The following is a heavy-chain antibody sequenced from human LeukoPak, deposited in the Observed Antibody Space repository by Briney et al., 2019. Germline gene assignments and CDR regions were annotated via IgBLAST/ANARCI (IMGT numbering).Heavy chain of an antibody. CDR1: GFTFSTYG. J-gene: IGHJ6*02. V-gene: IGHV3-23*01. Sequence: GGSLILSCAASGFTFSTYGMSWVRQAPGKGLEWVSTISGSGGRTYYADSVKGRFAISRDNSKNTLYLQMNSLTAEDTAEYFCAKDPSIAHYGMDVWGQGTTVTVSS. CDR3: AKDPSIAHYGMDV. CDR2: ISGSGGRT.